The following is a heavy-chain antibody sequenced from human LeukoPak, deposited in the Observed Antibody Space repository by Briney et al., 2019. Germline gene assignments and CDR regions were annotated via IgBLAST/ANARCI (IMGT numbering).Heavy chain of an antibody. CDR1: GFTFDDYA. D-gene: IGHD6-19*01. Sequence: LPGGSLRLSCAASGFTFDDYAMHWVRQAPGKGLEWVSVIYSGGSTYYADSVKGRFTISRDNSKNTLYLQMNSLRAEDTAVYYCSHTGIAVAGDRFDYWGQGTLVTVSS. CDR3: SHTGIAVAGDRFDY. J-gene: IGHJ4*02. V-gene: IGHV3-53*01. CDR2: IYSGGST.